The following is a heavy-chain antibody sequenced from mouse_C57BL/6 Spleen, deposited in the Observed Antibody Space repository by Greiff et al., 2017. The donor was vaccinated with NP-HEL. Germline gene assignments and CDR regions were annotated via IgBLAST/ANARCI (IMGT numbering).Heavy chain of an antibody. D-gene: IGHD1-1*01. J-gene: IGHJ4*01. CDR2: ISSGSSTI. CDR1: GFTFSDYG. V-gene: IGHV5-17*01. Sequence: EVHLVESGGGLVKPGGSLKLSCAASGFTFSDYGMHWVRQAPEKGLEWVAYISSGSSTIYYADTVKGRFTISRDNAKNTLFLQMTSLRSEDTAMYYCARGYYYGSSSSMDYWGQGTSVTVSS. CDR3: ARGYYYGSSSSMDY.